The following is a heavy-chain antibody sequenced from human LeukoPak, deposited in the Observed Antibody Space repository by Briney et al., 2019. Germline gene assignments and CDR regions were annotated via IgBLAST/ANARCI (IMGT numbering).Heavy chain of an antibody. CDR2: ISDTGNT. J-gene: IGHJ4*02. CDR1: GFTLSSYA. V-gene: IGHV3-21*01. Sequence: GGSLRLSCAASGFTLSSYAMSWVRQAPGKGLEWVSAISDTGNTYHADSVKGRFTISRDNAKNSLSLHMNSLRAEDTAVYYCARPGQTTGTNFDYWGQGTLVTVSS. D-gene: IGHD1-1*01. CDR3: ARPGQTTGTNFDY.